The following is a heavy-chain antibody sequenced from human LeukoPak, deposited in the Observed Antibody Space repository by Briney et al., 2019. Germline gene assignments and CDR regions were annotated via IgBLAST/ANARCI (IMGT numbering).Heavy chain of an antibody. CDR1: GGSLSSGGYY. CDR3: ARFDSYENNWFDR. D-gene: IGHD3-22*01. CDR2: IYYSGST. V-gene: IGHV4-31*03. J-gene: IGHJ5*02. Sequence: SETLSLTCTVSGGSLSSGGYYWSWLRQHPGTGLEWIGYIYYSGSTYYNPSLKSRVTISVDTSKNQFSLKLSSVTAADPAVYYCARFDSYENNWFDRWGQGTLVTVSS.